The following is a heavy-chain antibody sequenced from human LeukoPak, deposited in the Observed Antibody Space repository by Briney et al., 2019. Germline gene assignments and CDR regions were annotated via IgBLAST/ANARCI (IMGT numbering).Heavy chain of an antibody. CDR3: ARRDYGGNSYFDY. CDR1: GYSFTTYW. CDR2: IYPGDADS. Sequence: GESLKISCKGSGYSFTTYWIGWVHQMPGKGLEWMGIIYPGDADSRYSPSFQGQVTISADKSISTAYLQWSSLKASDTAMYYCARRDYGGNSYFDYWGQGTLVTVSS. J-gene: IGHJ4*02. D-gene: IGHD4-23*01. V-gene: IGHV5-51*07.